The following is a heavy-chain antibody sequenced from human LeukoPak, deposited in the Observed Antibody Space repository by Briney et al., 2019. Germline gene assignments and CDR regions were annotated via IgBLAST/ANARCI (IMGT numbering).Heavy chain of an antibody. CDR2: IYTSGST. V-gene: IGHV4-61*02. CDR3: ARLRGYSYDDAFDI. Sequence: SETLSLTCTVSGGSISSGSYYWSWIRQPAGKGLEWIGRIYTSGSTNYNPSLKSRVTISVDTSKNQFSLKLSSVTAADTAVYYCARLRGYSYDDAFDIWGQGTMVTVSS. CDR1: GGSISSGSYY. J-gene: IGHJ3*02. D-gene: IGHD5-18*01.